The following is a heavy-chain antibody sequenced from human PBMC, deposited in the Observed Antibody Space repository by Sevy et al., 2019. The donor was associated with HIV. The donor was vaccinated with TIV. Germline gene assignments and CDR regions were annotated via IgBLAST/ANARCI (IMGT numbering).Heavy chain of an antibody. CDR3: AAGDTAFLADLDF. CDR1: GFSISTHA. CDR2: ISATDGST. D-gene: IGHD5-18*01. V-gene: IGHV3-23*01. J-gene: IGHJ4*02. Sequence: GGSLRLSCGASGFSISTHAMNWVRQAPGRGLEWISGISATDGSTRYADSVKGRFTISRDNSKNTVHLQMNSLRAEDTALYYCAAGDTAFLADLDFWGQGTLVTVSS.